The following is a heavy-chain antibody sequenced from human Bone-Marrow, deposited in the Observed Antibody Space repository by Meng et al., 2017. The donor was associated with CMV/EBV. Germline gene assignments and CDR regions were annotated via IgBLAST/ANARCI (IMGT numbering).Heavy chain of an antibody. CDR1: GFTFSSYA. Sequence: GGSVRLSCAGSGFTFSSYAMSWVRQAPGKGLEWVSVIYSDGSSTYYADSVKGRFTISRDNSKSTLYLQMNSLRAEDTAVYYCANLRFLDAFDIWGQGTVVTVSS. CDR3: ANLRFLDAFDI. D-gene: IGHD3-3*01. CDR2: IYSDGSST. J-gene: IGHJ3*02. V-gene: IGHV3-23*03.